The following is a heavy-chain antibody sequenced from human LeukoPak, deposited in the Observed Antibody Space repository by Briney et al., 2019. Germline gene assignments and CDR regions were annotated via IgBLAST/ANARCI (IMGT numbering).Heavy chain of an antibody. D-gene: IGHD2-2*01. V-gene: IGHV3-53*01. Sequence: GGSLRLSCAASGFTVSINYMSWARQAPGKGLEWVSVIYSGGNTYYADSVKGRFTISRDNSKNTVYLQMNSLRAEDTAVYYCARGETSGYDYWGQGTLVTVSS. J-gene: IGHJ4*02. CDR3: ARGETSGYDY. CDR2: IYSGGNT. CDR1: GFTVSINY.